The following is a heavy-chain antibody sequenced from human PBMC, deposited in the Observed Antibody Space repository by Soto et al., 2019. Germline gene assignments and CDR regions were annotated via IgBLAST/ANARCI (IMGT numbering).Heavy chain of an antibody. CDR3: ARGHGRFAH. CDR2: INHSGFT. CDR1: GGSFTGYY. V-gene: IGHV4-34*01. Sequence: SETLSLTCDVSGGSFTGYYWSWIRQPPGKGLEWIGEINHSGFTNYNPSLTGRVTISLDTSKSQLSLKLSSLTAADTAFYFCARGHGRFAHWGQGTLVTVS. J-gene: IGHJ4*02.